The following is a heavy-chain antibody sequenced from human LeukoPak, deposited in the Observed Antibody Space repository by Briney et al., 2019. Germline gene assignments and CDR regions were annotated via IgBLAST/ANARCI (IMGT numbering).Heavy chain of an antibody. J-gene: IGHJ3*02. V-gene: IGHV4-34*01. CDR1: GGSFSGY. CDR2: VNHSGSS. Sequence: SETLSLTCGVHGGSFSGYWSWIRQPPGKGLEWIGEVNHSGSSSCNASLKSRVTISVDTSRNQLSLKLRSVTAADTAVYYCARHGYGYRSLDIWGQGTMVTVSS. CDR3: ARHGYGYRSLDI. D-gene: IGHD5-24*01.